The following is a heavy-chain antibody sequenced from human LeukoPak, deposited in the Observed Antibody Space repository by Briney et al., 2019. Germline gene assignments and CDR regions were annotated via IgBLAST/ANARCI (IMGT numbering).Heavy chain of an antibody. CDR1: GFTFRNYN. J-gene: IGHJ4*02. CDR2: ITGSSSTI. Sequence: GGSLRLSCAGSGFTFRNYNMNWVRQAPGKGLEWVSYITGSSSTIYYAASVQGRFTISRDNAKNSLYLQMNSLRAEDTAVYYCARDDSSGYSFGYWGQGTLVTVSS. D-gene: IGHD3-22*01. V-gene: IGHV3-48*01. CDR3: ARDDSSGYSFGY.